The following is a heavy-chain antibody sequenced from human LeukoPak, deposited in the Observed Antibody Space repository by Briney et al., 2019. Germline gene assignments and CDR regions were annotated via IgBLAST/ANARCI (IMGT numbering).Heavy chain of an antibody. J-gene: IGHJ4*02. CDR1: GFTFSYHW. Sequence: GGSLTLSCAASGFTFSYHWMTWVRQAPGKGLEWVANIKNDGAVKNYVDSVKGRFTISRDNAKNSLYLQMNSLRAEDTAVYYCARDLIADYWGQGTLVTVSS. CDR3: ARDLIADY. CDR2: IKNDGAVK. D-gene: IGHD2-8*01. V-gene: IGHV3-7*01.